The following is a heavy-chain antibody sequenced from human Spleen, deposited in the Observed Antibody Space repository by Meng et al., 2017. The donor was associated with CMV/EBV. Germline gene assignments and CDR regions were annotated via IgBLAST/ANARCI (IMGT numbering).Heavy chain of an antibody. CDR2: FIPRINIA. CDR3: ARGRAGYNMNYFHY. Sequence: SVKVSCKASGYTFTTYGISWVRQAPGQGLEWLGGFIPRINIANYAQKFQGRVTITADSSTNTGYMELRSLTSDDAAVYYCARGRAGYNMNYFHYWGQGTVVTVSS. CDR1: GYTFTTYG. J-gene: IGHJ4*02. V-gene: IGHV1-69*10. D-gene: IGHD5-24*01.